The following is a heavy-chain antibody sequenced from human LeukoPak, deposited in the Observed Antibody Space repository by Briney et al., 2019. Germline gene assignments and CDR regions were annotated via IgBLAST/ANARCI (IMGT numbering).Heavy chain of an antibody. J-gene: IGHJ4*02. CDR3: ARGTLGYYYGSGSPYFDY. CDR2: IYYSGST. V-gene: IGHV4-30-4*01. CDR1: GGSISSGDYY. Sequence: SETLSLTCTVSGGSISSGDYYWSWIRQPPGKGLEWIGYIYYSGSTFYNPSLKSRISISVDTSKNQFSLKLSSVTAADTAVYYCARGTLGYYYGSGSPYFDYWGQGTLVTVSS. D-gene: IGHD3-10*01.